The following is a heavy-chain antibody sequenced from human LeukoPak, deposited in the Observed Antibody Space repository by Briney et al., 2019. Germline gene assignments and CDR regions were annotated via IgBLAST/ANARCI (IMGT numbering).Heavy chain of an antibody. Sequence: GGSLRLSCAASGFTFSSYGMHWVRQAPGKGLEWVSAISGSGGSTYYADSVKGRSTISRDNSKNTLYLQMNSLRAEDTAVYYCAKDPYYYDSSGYYSGYFDYWGQGTLVTVSS. CDR3: AKDPYYYDSSGYYSGYFDY. CDR2: ISGSGGST. CDR1: GFTFSSYG. J-gene: IGHJ4*02. D-gene: IGHD3-22*01. V-gene: IGHV3-23*01.